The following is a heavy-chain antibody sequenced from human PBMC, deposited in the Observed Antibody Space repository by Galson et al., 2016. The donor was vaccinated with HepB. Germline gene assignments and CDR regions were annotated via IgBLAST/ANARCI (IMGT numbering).Heavy chain of an antibody. V-gene: IGHV3-30*03. D-gene: IGHD5-24*01. CDR3: TRLSETNYFDP. J-gene: IGHJ5*02. CDR1: GFSFNNFA. Sequence: SLRLSCAASGFSFNNFAMHWVRQAPGKGLEWVAFIAYDGSAEGYGDPVKGRFTISRDNSNNTVFLQMNSLRAEDTAVYYCTRLSETNYFDPWGQGTLVTVSS. CDR2: IAYDGSAE.